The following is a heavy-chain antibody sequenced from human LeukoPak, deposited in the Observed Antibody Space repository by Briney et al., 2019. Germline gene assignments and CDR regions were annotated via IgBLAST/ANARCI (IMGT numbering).Heavy chain of an antibody. CDR2: IYPGDSDT. V-gene: IGHV5-51*01. D-gene: IGHD2-2*01. CDR3: ARHGGYCSSTSCLRNWFDP. CDR1: GYSFTSYW. Sequence: GESLKISCKGSGYSFTSYWIGWVRQMPGKGLEWMGIIYPGDSDTRYSPSFQGQVTISADKSISTAYLQWSSLKASDTAMYYCARHGGYCSSTSCLRNWFDPWGQGTLVTVSS. J-gene: IGHJ5*02.